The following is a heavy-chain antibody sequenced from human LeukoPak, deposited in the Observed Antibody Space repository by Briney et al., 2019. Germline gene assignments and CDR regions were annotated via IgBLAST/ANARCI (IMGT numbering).Heavy chain of an antibody. CDR2: IYYSGST. CDR1: GGSISSGGYY. Sequence: SQTLSLTRTVSGGSISSGGYYWSWIRQHPGKGLEWIGYIYYSGSTYYNPSLKSRVTISVDTSKNQFSLKLSSVTAADTAVYYCARDSRSKGFDYWGQGTLVTVSS. D-gene: IGHD3-10*01. V-gene: IGHV4-31*03. J-gene: IGHJ4*02. CDR3: ARDSRSKGFDY.